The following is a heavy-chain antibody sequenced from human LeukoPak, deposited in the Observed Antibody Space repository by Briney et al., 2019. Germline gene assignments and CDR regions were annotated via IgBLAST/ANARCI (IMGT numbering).Heavy chain of an antibody. CDR2: INPLFRTA. D-gene: IGHD3-3*01. V-gene: IGHV1-69*13. Sequence: VASVKVSCTASGDSFRNSAISWVRQAPGQGLEWMGGINPLFRTANYALKFQGKVTITADESTSTAYLELSSLRSEDTAVYYCARGGGIFGVLTTAHYYGMDVWGQGTTVTVSS. CDR1: GDSFRNSA. J-gene: IGHJ6*02. CDR3: ARGGGIFGVLTTAHYYGMDV.